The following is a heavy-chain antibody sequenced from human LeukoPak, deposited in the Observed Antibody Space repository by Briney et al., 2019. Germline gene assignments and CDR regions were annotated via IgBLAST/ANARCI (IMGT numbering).Heavy chain of an antibody. Sequence: SVKVSCKASGSTFSSYAISWVRQAPGQGLEWMGGIIPIFGTANYAQKFQGRVTITTDESTSTAYMELSSLRSEDTAVYYCARVTPDCGGDCYNYYFDYWGQGTLVTVSS. CDR1: GSTFSSYA. CDR3: ARVTPDCGGDCYNYYFDY. CDR2: IIPIFGTA. V-gene: IGHV1-69*05. J-gene: IGHJ4*02. D-gene: IGHD2-21*02.